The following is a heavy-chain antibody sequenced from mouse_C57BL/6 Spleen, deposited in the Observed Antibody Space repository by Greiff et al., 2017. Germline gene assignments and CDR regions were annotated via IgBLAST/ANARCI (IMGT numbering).Heavy chain of an antibody. CDR1: GFNIKDYY. V-gene: IGHV14-2*01. CDR2: IDPEAGET. CDR3: ARSDSNHLGDD. D-gene: IGHD2-5*01. Sequence: EVQLQQSGAELVKPGASVKLSCTASGFNIKDYYMHWVQQRTEQGLEWIGRIDPEAGETKYAPTFQGQAPLTADTSSNTAYLQLSSLTSEDTAVYYCARSDSNHLGDDWGQGTSVTVAS. J-gene: IGHJ4*01.